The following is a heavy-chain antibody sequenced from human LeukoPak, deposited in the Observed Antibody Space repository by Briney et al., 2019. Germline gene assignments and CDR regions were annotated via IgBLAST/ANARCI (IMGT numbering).Heavy chain of an antibody. D-gene: IGHD3-10*01. J-gene: IGHJ4*02. CDR3: TRDPGDY. CDR1: GFTFRNFW. CDR2: IKNDGGSS. Sequence: GGSLRLSCAASGFTFRNFWMHWVRHTPGKGLVWVSRIKNDGGSSDYADSVKGRFTISRDNAKSTLYLEMNSLRAEDTAVYYCTRDPGDYWGQGTLVTVSS. V-gene: IGHV3-74*01.